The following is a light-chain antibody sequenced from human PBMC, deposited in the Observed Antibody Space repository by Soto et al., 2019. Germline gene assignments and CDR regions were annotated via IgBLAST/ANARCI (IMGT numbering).Light chain of an antibody. Sequence: EIVLTQSPGTLSLSPGERATLSCRASQSVSSSYLAWYQQKPGQAPRLLIYGASSRATGIPARFSGSGSGTEFSLTINSLLSEDFAVYYCHHYNNWWAFGQGTKVDIK. CDR3: HHYNNWWA. CDR1: QSVSSSY. CDR2: GAS. V-gene: IGKV3-15*01. J-gene: IGKJ1*01.